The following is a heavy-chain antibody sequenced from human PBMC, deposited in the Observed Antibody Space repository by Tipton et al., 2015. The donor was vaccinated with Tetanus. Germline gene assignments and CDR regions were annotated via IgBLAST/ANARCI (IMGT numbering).Heavy chain of an antibody. J-gene: IGHJ4*02. D-gene: IGHD6-13*01. V-gene: IGHV3-30*03. CDR3: LYTLSWSAFDY. Sequence: SLRLSCAASGFTFSSSGMHWVRQAPGKGLEWVAIISYDGNYQSYAESVKGRFTISRDNSKSTLFLQMNGLRAEDTAVYYCLYTLSWSAFDYWGQGSLVTVSS. CDR1: GFTFSSSG. CDR2: ISYDGNYQ.